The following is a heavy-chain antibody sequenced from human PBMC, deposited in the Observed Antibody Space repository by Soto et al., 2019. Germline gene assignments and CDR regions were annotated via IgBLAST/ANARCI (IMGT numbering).Heavy chain of an antibody. CDR2: ISAYNGNT. CDR1: GYTFTSYG. D-gene: IGHD2-2*01. Sequence: QVQLVQSGAEVKKPGASVKVSCKASGYTFTSYGISWVRQAPGQGLEWMGWISAYNGNTNYAQKLQGRVTMTTDTPTNTAYMERRSLRSDDTAVYYCAREGYCISTSCRHYDYYGMDVWGQGTTVTVSS. CDR3: AREGYCISTSCRHYDYYGMDV. V-gene: IGHV1-18*01. J-gene: IGHJ6*02.